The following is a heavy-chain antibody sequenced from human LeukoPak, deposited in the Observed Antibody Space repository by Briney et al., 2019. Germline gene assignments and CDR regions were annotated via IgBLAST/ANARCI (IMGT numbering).Heavy chain of an antibody. CDR3: ARTREQVLLLPHPFDH. D-gene: IGHD1/OR15-1a*01. J-gene: IGHJ4*02. CDR2: ISSRTI. CDR1: GFTFSTYS. V-gene: IGHV3-48*04. Sequence: GGSLRLSCTASGFTFSTYSMNWLRQAPGKGPEWLAYISSRTIFYADSVKGRFTISRDNTKNSLYLQMNGLSVEDTALYYCARTREQVLLLPHPFDHWGQGTLVTVSS.